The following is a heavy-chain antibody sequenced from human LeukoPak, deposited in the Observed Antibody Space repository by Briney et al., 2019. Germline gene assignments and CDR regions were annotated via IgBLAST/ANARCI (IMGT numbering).Heavy chain of an antibody. CDR3: ARDLVNYASPFDY. J-gene: IGHJ4*02. V-gene: IGHV3-11*01. CDR2: ISSSGSPI. CDR1: GFTYSDYF. Sequence: PGGSLRLSCAASGFTYSDYFMSWIRQAPGKGLEWVSYISSSGSPIYYADSVKGRFIISRDNAKNSLYLQMYGLRAEDTAVYYCARDLVNYASPFDYWGQGTLVTVSS. D-gene: IGHD2-2*01.